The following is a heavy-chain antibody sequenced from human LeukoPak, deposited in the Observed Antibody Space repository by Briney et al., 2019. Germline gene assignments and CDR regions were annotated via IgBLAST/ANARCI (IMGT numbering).Heavy chain of an antibody. D-gene: IGHD6-19*01. CDR1: GDSVSSKNGA. CDR2: TYYRSKWYN. V-gene: IGHV6-1*01. Sequence: SQTLSLTCVVSGDSVSSKNGAWIWIRQSPSRGLEWLGRTYYRSKWYNDYAESMEGRMTISRDTSKNQYSLHLNSVTPDDTAVYYCARDFGTTGWHTFDYWGQGTLVTVSS. J-gene: IGHJ4*02. CDR3: ARDFGTTGWHTFDY.